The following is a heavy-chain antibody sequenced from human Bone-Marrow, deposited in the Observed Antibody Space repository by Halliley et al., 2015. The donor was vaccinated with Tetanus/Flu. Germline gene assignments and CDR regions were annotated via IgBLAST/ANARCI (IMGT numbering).Heavy chain of an antibody. CDR1: GGSISNYY. CDR2: IYYSEST. D-gene: IGHD1-26*01. V-gene: IGHV4-59*01. Sequence: TLSLTCTVSGGSISNYYWSWIRQPPGKRPEWIGYIYYSESTIYNPSLKSRVSISADTSKNQFSLKLISVTAADTAVYYCARGDSGHYWHFQHWGQGTLVSVSS. CDR3: ARGDSGHYWHFQH. J-gene: IGHJ1*01.